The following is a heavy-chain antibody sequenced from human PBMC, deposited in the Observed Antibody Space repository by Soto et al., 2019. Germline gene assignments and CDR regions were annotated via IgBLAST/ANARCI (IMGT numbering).Heavy chain of an antibody. J-gene: IGHJ4*02. CDR2: ISGDNVNT. Sequence: ASVKVSCKASGYNFTTYGISWVRQAPRQGLEWMGWISGDNVNTKSAQKIQGRITMTTDTSAGTAYMELRSLRAEDTAVYYCAKDREGPYYCDSSGYYDAKLDYWGQGTLVTVSS. CDR3: AKDREGPYYCDSSGYYDAKLDY. D-gene: IGHD3-22*01. CDR1: GYNFTTYG. V-gene: IGHV1-18*01.